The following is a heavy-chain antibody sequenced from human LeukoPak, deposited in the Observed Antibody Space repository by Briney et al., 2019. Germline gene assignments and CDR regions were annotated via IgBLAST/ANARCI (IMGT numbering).Heavy chain of an antibody. V-gene: IGHV3-53*01. CDR3: ARGAPYYYDSSGYY. CDR2: IYSGGST. J-gene: IGHJ4*02. Sequence: GGSLRLSCAASGFTVSSNYMSWVRQAPWKGLEWVSVIYSGGSTYYADSVKGRFSISRDNSKNTLYLQMNSLRAEDTAVYYCARGAPYYYDSSGYYWGQGTLVTVSS. CDR1: GFTVSSNY. D-gene: IGHD3-22*01.